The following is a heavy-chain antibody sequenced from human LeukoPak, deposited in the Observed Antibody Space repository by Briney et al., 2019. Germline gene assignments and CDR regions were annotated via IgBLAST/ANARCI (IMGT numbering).Heavy chain of an antibody. V-gene: IGHV1-46*01. Sequence: ASVKVSCKPFGYTFTNYYIHWVRQAPGQGLEWMGIINPRGDYTTYAQNFQGGVTMTRDTSTSTIYMELSSLRSEDTAVYYCARSGYLVVTAYDAFDIWGQGTMVTVSS. D-gene: IGHD2-21*02. CDR2: INPRGDYT. CDR3: ARSGYLVVTAYDAFDI. J-gene: IGHJ3*02. CDR1: GYTFTNYY.